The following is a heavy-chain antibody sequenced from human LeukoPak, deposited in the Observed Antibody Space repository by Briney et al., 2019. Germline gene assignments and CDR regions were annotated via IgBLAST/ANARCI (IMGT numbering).Heavy chain of an antibody. V-gene: IGHV3-7*04. CDR3: ARVLHKRNYDSSDYYGY. Sequence: GGSLRLSCAASGFTFSRFWMSWVRQAPGKGLEWVANINQDGSEKYYVDSVKGRFTISRDNAKNSLYLQMNSLRAEDTAGYYCARVLHKRNYDSSDYYGYWGQGTLVTVSS. J-gene: IGHJ4*02. CDR1: GFTFSRFW. CDR2: INQDGSEK. D-gene: IGHD3-22*01.